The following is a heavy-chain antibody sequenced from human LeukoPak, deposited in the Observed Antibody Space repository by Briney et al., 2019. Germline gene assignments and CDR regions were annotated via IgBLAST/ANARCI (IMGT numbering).Heavy chain of an antibody. V-gene: IGHV4-59*01. Sequence: PSETLSLTCTVSGGSISSYYWSWIRQPPGKGLEWIGYIYYSGSTNYNPSLKSRVTISVDTSKNQFSLKLSSVTAADTAVYYCARGVGNLGEYGSGRTWDYYYYGMDVWGQGTTVTVSS. J-gene: IGHJ6*02. D-gene: IGHD3-10*01. CDR2: IYYSGST. CDR1: GGSISSYY. CDR3: ARGVGNLGEYGSGRTWDYYYYGMDV.